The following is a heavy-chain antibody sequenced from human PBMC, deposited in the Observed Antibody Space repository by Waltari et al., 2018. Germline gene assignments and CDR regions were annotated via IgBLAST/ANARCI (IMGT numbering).Heavy chain of an antibody. CDR1: GYSFSSGYY. D-gene: IGHD1-26*01. CDR2: IYHSGST. CDR3: AREPIVGATAFWYFDL. J-gene: IGHJ2*01. V-gene: IGHV4-38-2*02. Sequence: QVQLQESGPGLVKPSETLSLTCTVSGYSFSSGYYWGWIRQPPGKGLEWIGSIYHSGSTYYNPSLKSRVTISVDTSKNQFSLKLSSVTAADTAVYYCAREPIVGATAFWYFDLWGRGTLVTVSS.